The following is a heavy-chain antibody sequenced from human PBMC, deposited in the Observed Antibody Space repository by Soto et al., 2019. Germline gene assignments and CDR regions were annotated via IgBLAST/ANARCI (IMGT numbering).Heavy chain of an antibody. CDR1: GYTFTSYA. CDR3: ARVVGGIPVAGSWNWFDP. V-gene: IGHV1-18*04. D-gene: IGHD6-19*01. J-gene: IGHJ5*02. Sequence: QVQLVQSGTEVKKPGASVKVSCKASGYTFTSYALSWVRHAPGQGLEWMGWISTYNGNTNYAQNLQGRVTMTTDISTNTAYMERRSLRSDDTAVYYCARVVGGIPVAGSWNWFDPWGQGTLVTVSS. CDR2: ISTYNGNT.